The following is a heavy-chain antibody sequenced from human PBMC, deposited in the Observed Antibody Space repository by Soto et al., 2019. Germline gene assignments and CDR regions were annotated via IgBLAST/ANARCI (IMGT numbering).Heavy chain of an antibody. CDR3: ARSSGTSYIWFDP. J-gene: IGHJ5*02. V-gene: IGHV1-18*01. D-gene: IGHD1-26*01. Sequence: QVQLVQSGAEVKKPGASVKVSCKASGYTFTSYGISWVRQAPGQGLEWMGWISAYNGNTNYAQKLQGRATMTTDTSTSTADLEVRSLRSDDTAVYYCARSSGTSYIWFDPWGQGTLVTVSS. CDR2: ISAYNGNT. CDR1: GYTFTSYG.